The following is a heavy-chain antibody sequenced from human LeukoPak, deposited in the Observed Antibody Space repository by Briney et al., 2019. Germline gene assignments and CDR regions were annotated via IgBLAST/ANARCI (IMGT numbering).Heavy chain of an antibody. V-gene: IGHV3-48*03. CDR2: ISSSGSTI. Sequence: GGSLRLSCAASGFTFSSYELNWVRQAPGKGLEWVSYISSSGSTIYYAESVKGRFTISRDNSKNTLYLQMNSLRAEDTAIYYCAKSRGSYWVPEFDYWGQGTLVTVSS. D-gene: IGHD1-26*01. CDR1: GFTFSSYE. J-gene: IGHJ4*02. CDR3: AKSRGSYWVPEFDY.